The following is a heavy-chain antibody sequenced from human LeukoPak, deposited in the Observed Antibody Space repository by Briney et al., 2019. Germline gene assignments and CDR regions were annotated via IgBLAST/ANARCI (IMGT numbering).Heavy chain of an antibody. Sequence: SETLSLTCTVSGGSISSGSYYWSWIRQPAGKGLEWIGRIYTSGSTNYNPSLKSRVTISVDTSKNQFSLKLSSVTAADTAVYYCARALGYCSGGSCYSEFGYWGQGTLVTVSS. CDR2: IYTSGST. J-gene: IGHJ4*02. D-gene: IGHD2-15*01. CDR1: GGSISSGSYY. CDR3: ARALGYCSGGSCYSEFGY. V-gene: IGHV4-61*02.